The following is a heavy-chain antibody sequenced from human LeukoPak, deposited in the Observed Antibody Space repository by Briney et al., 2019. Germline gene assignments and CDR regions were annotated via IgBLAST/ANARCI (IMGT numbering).Heavy chain of an antibody. CDR2: ISYSGIT. Sequence: SETLSLTCTVSGGSITTYYWSWIRQPPGKGLEYIGHISYSGITNYNPSLKSRVTISVDTSKNQFSLKLSSVTAADTAVYYCARGTGTILVDYWGQGTLVTVSS. J-gene: IGHJ4*02. CDR1: GGSITTYY. D-gene: IGHD1-14*01. CDR3: ARGTGTILVDY. V-gene: IGHV4-59*12.